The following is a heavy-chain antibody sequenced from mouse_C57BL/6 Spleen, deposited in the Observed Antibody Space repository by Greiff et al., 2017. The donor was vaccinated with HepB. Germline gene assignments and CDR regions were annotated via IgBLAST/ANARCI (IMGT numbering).Heavy chain of an antibody. J-gene: IGHJ1*03. D-gene: IGHD1-1*02. V-gene: IGHV1-64*01. CDR1: GYTFTSYW. CDR2: IHPNSGST. Sequence: QVQLQQPGAELVKPGASVKLSCKASGYTFTSYWMPWVKQRPGQGLEWIGMIHPNSGSTNYNEKFKSKATLTVDKSSSTAYMQLSSLTSEDSAVYYCARGSYPYWYFDVWGTGTTVTVSS. CDR3: ARGSYPYWYFDV.